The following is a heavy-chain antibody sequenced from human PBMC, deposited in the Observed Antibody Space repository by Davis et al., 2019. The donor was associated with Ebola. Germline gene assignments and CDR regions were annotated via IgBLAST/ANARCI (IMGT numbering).Heavy chain of an antibody. CDR2: IKQDGSEK. CDR1: GFTFSSYE. V-gene: IGHV3-7*03. J-gene: IGHJ4*02. Sequence: GGSLRLSCAASGFTFSSYEMNWVRQAPGKGLEWVANIKQDGSEKYYVDSVKGRFTISRDNAKNSLYLQMNSLRAEDTAVYYCAREGRYCSGGSCYLPMIWGQGTLVTVSS. CDR3: AREGRYCSGGSCYLPMI. D-gene: IGHD2-15*01.